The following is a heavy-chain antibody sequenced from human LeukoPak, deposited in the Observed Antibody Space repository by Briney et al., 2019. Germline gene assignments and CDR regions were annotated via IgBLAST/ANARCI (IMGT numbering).Heavy chain of an antibody. CDR1: GVTFSTYG. J-gene: IGHJ4*02. D-gene: IGHD7-27*01. V-gene: IGHV3-33*05. CDR2: ILGVGRKA. CDR3: SLDF. Sequence: GGALRLSCAASGVTFSTYGMQRVRQAPGKGLEWVAVILGVGRKAHCAVSVRGRFTVSRDNSKTTLYLQMTSLCARDSLTRDNSLDFWGRGTLVTVSS.